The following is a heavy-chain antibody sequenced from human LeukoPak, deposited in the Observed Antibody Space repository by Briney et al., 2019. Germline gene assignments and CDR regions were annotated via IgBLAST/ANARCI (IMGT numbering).Heavy chain of an antibody. CDR1: GFTFRSYG. J-gene: IGHJ2*01. D-gene: IGHD4-17*01. Sequence: PGGSLRLSCAASGFTFRSYGMNWVRQAPGKGLEWVANVKQDRSEKCYVDSVKGRFTISRDNARNSLYLQMNSLRADDTAVYFCARTKGDYARSYWYFDLWGRGTLVTVSS. CDR2: VKQDRSEK. V-gene: IGHV3-7*01. CDR3: ARTKGDYARSYWYFDL.